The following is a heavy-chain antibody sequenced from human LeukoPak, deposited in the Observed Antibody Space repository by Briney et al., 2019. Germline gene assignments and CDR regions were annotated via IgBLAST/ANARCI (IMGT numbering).Heavy chain of an antibody. CDR3: ARNGYGDPPYYYYGMDA. V-gene: IGHV1-18*01. Sequence: ASVKVSCKASGYTFTSYGISWVRQAPGQGLEWMGWISAYNGNTNYAQKLQGRVTMTTDTSTSTAYMELRSLRSDDTAVYYCARNGYGDPPYYYYGMDAWGQGTTVTVSS. CDR2: ISAYNGNT. J-gene: IGHJ6*02. CDR1: GYTFTSYG. D-gene: IGHD4-17*01.